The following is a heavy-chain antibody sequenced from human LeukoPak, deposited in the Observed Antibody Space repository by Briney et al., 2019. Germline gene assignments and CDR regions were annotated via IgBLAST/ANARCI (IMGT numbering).Heavy chain of an antibody. Sequence: SETLSLTCTVSGXSISGYYWTWIRQLPGKGLEWIGYIYNSGITNYNPSLKSRVTVSVDTSKNQFSLRLTSVTAADTAVYYCARSVPSLDYLFDSWGHGTLVTVSS. CDR2: IYNSGIT. D-gene: IGHD4-11*01. V-gene: IGHV4-59*08. J-gene: IGHJ5*01. CDR1: GXSISGYY. CDR3: ARSVPSLDYLFDS.